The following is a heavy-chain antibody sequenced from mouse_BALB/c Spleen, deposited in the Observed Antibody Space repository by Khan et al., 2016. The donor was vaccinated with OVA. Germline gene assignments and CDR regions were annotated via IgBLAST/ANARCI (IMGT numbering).Heavy chain of an antibody. CDR3: ARSYDYDVGGFAY. CDR1: GFSLSNYG. D-gene: IGHD2-4*01. V-gene: IGHV2-9*02. CDR2: IWNGGIT. Sequence: VDLVESGPGLVAPSQSLSITCTVSGFSLSNYGIHWVRQPPGKGLEWLGVIWNGGITNYNSALMSRLSISKDKSKSQVFLKTNRLQTDDTAIYYCARSYDYDVGGFAYWGQGTLVTVSA. J-gene: IGHJ3*01.